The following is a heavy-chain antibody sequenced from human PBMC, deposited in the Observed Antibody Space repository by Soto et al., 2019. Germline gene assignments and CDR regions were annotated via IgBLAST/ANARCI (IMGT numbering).Heavy chain of an antibody. CDR3: ARGELWFGESPDSMDV. D-gene: IGHD3-10*01. CDR1: GGSISSGGYY. V-gene: IGHV4-31*03. Sequence: SETLSLTCTVSGGSISSGGYYWSWIRQHPGKGLEWIGYIYYSGSTYYNPSLKSRVTISVDTSKNQFSLKLSSVTAADTAVYYCARGELWFGESPDSMDVWGQGTTVTVSS. CDR2: IYYSGST. J-gene: IGHJ6*02.